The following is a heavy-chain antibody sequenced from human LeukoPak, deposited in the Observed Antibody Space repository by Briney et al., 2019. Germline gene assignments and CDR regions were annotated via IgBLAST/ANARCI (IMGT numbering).Heavy chain of an antibody. V-gene: IGHV1-46*01. J-gene: IGHJ4*02. CDR3: ARDYCTNGVFYPWTD. D-gene: IGHD2-8*01. CDR2: INPSGGST. CDR1: GYTFTSYY. Sequence: GASVKVSCKASGYTFTSYYMHWVRQAPGQGLEWMGIINPSGGSTSYAQKFQGRVTMTRDTSTSTVYMELSSLRSEDTAVYYCARDYCTNGVFYPWTDWGQGTLVTVSS.